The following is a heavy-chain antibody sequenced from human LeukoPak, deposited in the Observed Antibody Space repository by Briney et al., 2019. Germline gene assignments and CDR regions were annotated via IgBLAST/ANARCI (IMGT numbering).Heavy chain of an antibody. CDR1: GFTFRSYA. J-gene: IGHJ4*02. CDR3: AIFRWGSTWYYADH. CDR2: IYRDGGT. V-gene: IGHV3-53*01. D-gene: IGHD6-13*01. Sequence: GGSLRLSCAASGFTFRSYAMSWARQAPGKGLEWVSLIYRDGGTNYADSVKGRFTISRDNFKNTVYLQMNTLRADDTAMYYCAIFRWGSTWYYADHWGQGTLVTVSS.